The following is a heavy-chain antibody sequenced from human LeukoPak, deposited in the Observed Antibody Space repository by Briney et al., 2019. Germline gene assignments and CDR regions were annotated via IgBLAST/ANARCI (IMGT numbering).Heavy chain of an antibody. CDR1: GYTLTSYA. J-gene: IGHJ3*02. V-gene: IGHV1-3*01. CDR2: INAGNGNT. Sequence: ASVKVSCKASGYTLTSYAMHWVRQAPGQRLEWMGWINAGNGNTKYSQKFQGRVTITRDTSASTAYMELRSLRSDDTAVYYCARAFRSAMIVVVLDAFDIWGQGTMVTVSS. D-gene: IGHD3-22*01. CDR3: ARAFRSAMIVVVLDAFDI.